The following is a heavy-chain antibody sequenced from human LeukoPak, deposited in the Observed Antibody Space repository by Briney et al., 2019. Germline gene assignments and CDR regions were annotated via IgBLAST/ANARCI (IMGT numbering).Heavy chain of an antibody. Sequence: GSSVKVSCKASVGTFSSYAISWVRQAPGQGLEWMGRIIPILGIANYAQKFQGRVTITADKSTSTAYMELSSLRSEDTAVYYCAREGAVAGSDYWGQGTLVTVSS. V-gene: IGHV1-69*04. CDR1: VGTFSSYA. CDR3: AREGAVAGSDY. D-gene: IGHD6-19*01. CDR2: IIPILGIA. J-gene: IGHJ4*02.